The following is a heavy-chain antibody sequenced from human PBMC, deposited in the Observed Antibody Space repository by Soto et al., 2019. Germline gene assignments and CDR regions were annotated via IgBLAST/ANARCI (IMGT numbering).Heavy chain of an antibody. CDR2: IWYGSNK. CDR3: ARDLSSGYSGYDYFDY. D-gene: IGHD5-12*01. CDR1: GFTFSSYG. V-gene: IGHV3-33*01. Sequence: QVQLVESGGGVVQPGRSLRLSCAASGFTFSSYGMHWVRQAPGKGLEWVAVIWYGSNKYDADSVKGRFTISRDNSKNTLYLQMNSLRAEDTAVYYCARDLSSGYSGYDYFDYWGQGTLVTVSS. J-gene: IGHJ4*02.